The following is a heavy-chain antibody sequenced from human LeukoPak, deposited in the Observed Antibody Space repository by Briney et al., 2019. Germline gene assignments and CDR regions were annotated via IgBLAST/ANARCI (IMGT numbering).Heavy chain of an antibody. CDR3: ARGGVSSGYCYSSWFDP. CDR1: GFTFSSYA. CDR2: ISYDGSNK. Sequence: GGSLRLSCAASGFTFSSYAMHWVRQAPGKGLEWVAVISYDGSNKYYADSVKGRFTISRDNSKNTLYLQMNSLRAEDTAVYYCARGGVSSGYCYSSWFDPWGQGTLVTVSS. J-gene: IGHJ5*02. D-gene: IGHD3-22*01. V-gene: IGHV3-30*01.